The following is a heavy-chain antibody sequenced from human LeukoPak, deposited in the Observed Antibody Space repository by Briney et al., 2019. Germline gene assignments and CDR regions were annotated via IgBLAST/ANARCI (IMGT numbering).Heavy chain of an antibody. CDR2: ISGSGGST. CDR1: GFTFSSYA. J-gene: IGHJ4*02. D-gene: IGHD6-19*01. CDR3: AYSSGWYYFDY. Sequence: GSLRVSCAASGFTFSSYAMSWVRQAPGKGLEWVSTISGSGGSTYYADSVKGRFTISRDNSKNTVYLQMNSLRAEDTAVYYCAYSSGWYYFDYWGQGTLVTVSS. V-gene: IGHV3-23*01.